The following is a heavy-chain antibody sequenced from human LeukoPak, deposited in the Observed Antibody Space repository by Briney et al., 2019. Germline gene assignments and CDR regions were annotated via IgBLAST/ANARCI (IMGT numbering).Heavy chain of an antibody. D-gene: IGHD6-13*01. CDR1: GGSISSCY. V-gene: IGHV4-4*07. J-gene: IGHJ4*02. CDR3: ARVAVSGYSSSWYDY. CDR2: IYTSGGT. Sequence: SETLSLTCTVSGGSISSCYWSWIRQPAGKGLEWIGRIYTSGGTNYNPSLKSRVTISVDTSKNQFSLKLSSVTAADTAVYYCARVAVSGYSSSWYDYWGQGTLVTVSS.